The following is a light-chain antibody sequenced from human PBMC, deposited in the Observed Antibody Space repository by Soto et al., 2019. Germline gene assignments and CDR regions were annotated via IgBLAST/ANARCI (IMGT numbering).Light chain of an antibody. V-gene: IGKV3-11*01. CDR1: QSVSSY. CDR2: DAS. CDR3: QQRSNWPLLT. J-gene: IGKJ4*01. Sequence: EIVLTQSPATLSLSPGERATLSCRASQSVSSYLAWYQQKPGQAPRLRIYDASNRATGIPARFSGSGSGTDFTLTISSLEPEDFAVYYCQQRSNWPLLTFGGGTQVEIK.